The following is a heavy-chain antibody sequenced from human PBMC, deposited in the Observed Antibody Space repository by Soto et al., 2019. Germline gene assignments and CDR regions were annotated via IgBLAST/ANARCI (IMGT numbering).Heavy chain of an antibody. CDR3: ARGRYGDY. Sequence: QVHLVQSGAEVKKPGASVKVSCKGSGYGFTTYGITWVRQAPGQGLEWMAWISAHNGNTNYAQKLQGSVTVTRDLSTSTAYMELRSLRSDDTAVYYCARGRYGDYWGQGALVTVSS. J-gene: IGHJ4*02. D-gene: IGHD1-1*01. V-gene: IGHV1-18*01. CDR2: ISAHNGNT. CDR1: GYGFTTYG.